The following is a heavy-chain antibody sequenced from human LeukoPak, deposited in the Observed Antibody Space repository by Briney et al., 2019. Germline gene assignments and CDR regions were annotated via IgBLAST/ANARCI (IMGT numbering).Heavy chain of an antibody. J-gene: IGHJ4*02. Sequence: PGGSLRLSCAASGFTFSSYGMHWVRQAPGKGLEWVAVIWYDGSNKYYADSVKGRFTISRDNSKNTLYLQMNSLRAEDTAVYYCARDLAMIVPLYYFDYWGQGTLVTVSS. V-gene: IGHV3-33*01. CDR2: IWYDGSNK. CDR1: GFTFSSYG. CDR3: ARDLAMIVPLYYFDY. D-gene: IGHD3-22*01.